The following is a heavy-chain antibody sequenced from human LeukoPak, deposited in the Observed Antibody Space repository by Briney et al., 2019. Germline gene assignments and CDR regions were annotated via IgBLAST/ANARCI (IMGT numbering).Heavy chain of an antibody. CDR2: IKSKTDGGTS. CDR3: STLWYGA. V-gene: IGHV3-15*01. CDR1: GFSFSDYA. J-gene: IGHJ5*02. Sequence: GGSPRLSCAASGFSFSDYAMTWVRQAPGKGLEWVGRIKSKTDGGTSDYAAPVTGRFTISRDDSKSTLYLEMNSLKTEDTGVYYCSTLWYGAWGQGTLVTVSS. D-gene: IGHD3-10*01.